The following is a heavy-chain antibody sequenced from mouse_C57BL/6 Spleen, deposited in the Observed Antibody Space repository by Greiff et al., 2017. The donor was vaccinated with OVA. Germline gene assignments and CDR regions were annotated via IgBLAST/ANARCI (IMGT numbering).Heavy chain of an antibody. V-gene: IGHV7-3*01. CDR3: ARCPLYGSSGDGYFDV. Sequence: EVQGVESGGGLVQPGGSLSLSCAASGFTFTDYYMSWVRQPPGKALEWLGFIRHKANGYTTEYSASVKGRFTISRDNSQSILYLQMNALRAEDSATYYCARCPLYGSSGDGYFDVWGTGTTLTVSS. CDR2: IRHKANGYTT. CDR1: GFTFTDYY. D-gene: IGHD1-1*01. J-gene: IGHJ1*03.